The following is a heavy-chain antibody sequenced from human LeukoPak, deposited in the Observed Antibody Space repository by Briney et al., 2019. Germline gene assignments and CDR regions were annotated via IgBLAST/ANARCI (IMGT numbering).Heavy chain of an antibody. Sequence: PSETLSLTCTVSGGSISSYYWSWIRQPPGKGLEWIGEINHSGSTNYNPSLKSRVTISVDTSKDQFSLNLSSVTAADTAIYYCARLGGATSPFGYWGQGTLVTVSS. V-gene: IGHV4-59*08. D-gene: IGHD1-26*01. J-gene: IGHJ4*02. CDR1: GGSISSYY. CDR3: ARLGGATSPFGY. CDR2: INHSGST.